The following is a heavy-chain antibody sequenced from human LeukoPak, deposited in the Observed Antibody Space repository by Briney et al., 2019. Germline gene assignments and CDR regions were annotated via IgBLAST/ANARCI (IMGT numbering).Heavy chain of an antibody. CDR1: VGSISGSY. V-gene: IGHV4-59*07. Sequence: SDTLSLTCTVSVGSISGSYWSWIRQPPGKGLEGIAYMYNSGSTNYNPSLQSRVTISIGTSKNQFSLKLSSLTAADTAIYYCARGIESYGDYGYWGQGILVTVSS. J-gene: IGHJ4*02. CDR2: MYNSGST. D-gene: IGHD4-17*01. CDR3: ARGIESYGDYGY.